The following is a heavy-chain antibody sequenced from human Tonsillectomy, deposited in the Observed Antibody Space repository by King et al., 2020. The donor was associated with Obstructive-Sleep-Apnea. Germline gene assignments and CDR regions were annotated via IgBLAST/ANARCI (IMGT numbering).Heavy chain of an antibody. CDR1: GYTFTGYY. Sequence: QLVQSGAEVKKPGASVKVSCKASGYTFTGYYMHWVRQAPGQGLEWMGWINPNSGGTNYAQKFQGRVTMTRDTSISTAYMELSRLRSDDTAVYYCARDPFVVGATTRYFDYWGHGTLVTVSS. J-gene: IGHJ4*01. CDR3: ARDPFVVGATTRYFDY. V-gene: IGHV1-2*02. CDR2: INPNSGGT. D-gene: IGHD1-26*01.